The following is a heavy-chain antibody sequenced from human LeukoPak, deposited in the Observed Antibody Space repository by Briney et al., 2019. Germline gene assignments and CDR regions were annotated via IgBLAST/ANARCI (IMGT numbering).Heavy chain of an antibody. CDR3: VKDSGRNYYYGMDV. J-gene: IGHJ6*02. D-gene: IGHD1-1*01. CDR1: GFTFSSYG. CDR2: ISWNSGRI. Sequence: PGGSLRLSCAASGFTFSSYGMHWVRQAPGKGLEWVAGISWNSGRIGYADSVKGRFTLSRDNANNSLYLQMNSLRVEDTALYYCVKDSGRNYYYGMDVWGQGTTVTVSS. V-gene: IGHV3-9*01.